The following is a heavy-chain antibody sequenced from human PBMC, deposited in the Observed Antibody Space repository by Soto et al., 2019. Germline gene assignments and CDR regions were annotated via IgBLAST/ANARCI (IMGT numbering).Heavy chain of an antibody. V-gene: IGHV1-69*05. J-gene: IGHJ4*02. D-gene: IGHD3-22*01. CDR3: ARDYYDSSGYYYAGNYFDY. Sequence: QVQLVQSGAEVKKPGSSVKVSCKASGGTFSSYAISWVRQAPGQGLEWMGGIIPIFGTANYAQKFQGRVTIPPDEXXSXAXTELSSLRSEDTAVYYCARDYYDSSGYYYAGNYFDYWGQGTLVPVSS. CDR2: IIPIFGTA. CDR1: GGTFSSYA.